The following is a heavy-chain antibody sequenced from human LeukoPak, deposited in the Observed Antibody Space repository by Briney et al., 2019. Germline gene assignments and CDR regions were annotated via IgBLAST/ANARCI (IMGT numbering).Heavy chain of an antibody. Sequence: ASVKVSCKASGYTFTSYGISWVRQAPGQGLEWMGWIRAYNGDTNYAQKFQGRVTMTSDTSTSTAYMELRSLRSDDTAVYYCARDAPTTVVNPRSIDYWGQGTLVTVSS. J-gene: IGHJ4*02. CDR3: ARDAPTTVVNPRSIDY. D-gene: IGHD4-23*01. V-gene: IGHV1-18*04. CDR2: IRAYNGDT. CDR1: GYTFTSYG.